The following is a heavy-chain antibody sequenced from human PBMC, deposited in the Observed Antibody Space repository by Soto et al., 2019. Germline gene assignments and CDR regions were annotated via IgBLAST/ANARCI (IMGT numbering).Heavy chain of an antibody. V-gene: IGHV4-4*07. J-gene: IGHJ4*02. CDR1: GGSISSYY. D-gene: IGHD3-22*01. CDR2: SYTSGST. Sequence: SETLSLTCTVSGGSISSYYWSWIRQPAGKGLEWIGRSYTSGSTSYTPSLKSRVTMSVDTSKNQFSLKLSSVTDGDTAVYYCARAPYYYDSSGYYYSPFDYWGQGTLVTVSS. CDR3: ARAPYYYDSSGYYYSPFDY.